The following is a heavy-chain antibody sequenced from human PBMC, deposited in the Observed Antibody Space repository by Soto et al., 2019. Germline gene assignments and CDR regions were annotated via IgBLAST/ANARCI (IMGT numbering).Heavy chain of an antibody. CDR3: AGSHNFYDSSGYYWFGAFDI. V-gene: IGHV1-69*06. CDR2: IIPIFGTA. J-gene: IGHJ3*02. D-gene: IGHD3-22*01. CDR1: GGTFSSYA. Sequence: SVKVSCKASGGTFSSYAISWVRQAPGQGLEWMGGIIPIFGTANYAQKFQGRVTITADKSTSTAYMELSSLRSEDTAVYYCAGSHNFYDSSGYYWFGAFDIWGQGTMVTVSS.